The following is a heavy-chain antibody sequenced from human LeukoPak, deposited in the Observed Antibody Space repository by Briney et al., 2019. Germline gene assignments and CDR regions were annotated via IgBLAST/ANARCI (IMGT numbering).Heavy chain of an antibody. Sequence: GGSLRLSCAASGFTFNNYAMNWVRQAPGKGLEWVSGITDDDGRTYYAHYVRGPFTISRDYSKNTLYLQMNSLRAEDTAIYYFAKDVKGSGWSTDYWGQGTLVTVSS. V-gene: IGHV3-23*01. CDR3: AKDVKGSGWSTDY. CDR1: GFTFNNYA. CDR2: ITDDDGRT. J-gene: IGHJ4*02. D-gene: IGHD6-19*01.